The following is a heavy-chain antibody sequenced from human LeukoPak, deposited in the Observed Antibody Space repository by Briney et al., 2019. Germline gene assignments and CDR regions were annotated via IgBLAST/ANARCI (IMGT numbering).Heavy chain of an antibody. D-gene: IGHD5-18*01. Sequence: ASVKVSCKASGGTFSSYAISWVRQAPGQGLEWMGGIIPIFGTANYAQKFQGRVTITADESTSTAYMELSSLRSEDTAVYYCARTRGYSYGRNYYYGMDVWGQGTTVTVSS. CDR3: ARTRGYSYGRNYYYGMDV. J-gene: IGHJ6*02. CDR2: IIPIFGTA. V-gene: IGHV1-69*13. CDR1: GGTFSSYA.